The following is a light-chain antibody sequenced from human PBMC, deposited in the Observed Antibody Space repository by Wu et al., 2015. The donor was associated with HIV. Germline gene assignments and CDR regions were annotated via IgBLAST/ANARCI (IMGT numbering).Light chain of an antibody. CDR2: GAS. J-gene: IGKJ1*01. Sequence: EIVMTQSPAIVSVSPGEGTTLSCGASQSVTSNLAWYQQKPGQTPRPLIYGASTRAAGISDRFSGSGSGTLFTLTISSLQSEDSAVYFCQQYKIWPVTFGQGTKVEVK. V-gene: IGKV3D-15*01. CDR3: QQYKIWPVT. CDR1: QSVTSN.